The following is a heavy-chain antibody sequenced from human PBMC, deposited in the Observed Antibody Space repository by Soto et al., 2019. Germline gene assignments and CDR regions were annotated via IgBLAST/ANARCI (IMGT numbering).Heavy chain of an antibody. V-gene: IGHV1-46*01. CDR1: GYTFTSYY. J-gene: IGHJ5*02. D-gene: IGHD2-15*01. CDR2: INPSGGST. Sequence: ASVKVFCKASGYTFTSYYMHWVRQAPGQGLEWMGIINPSGGSTSYAQKFQGRVTMTRDTSTSTVYMELSSLRSEDTAVYYCARAFVVDCSGGSCYPARFDPWGQGTLVTVSS. CDR3: ARAFVVDCSGGSCYPARFDP.